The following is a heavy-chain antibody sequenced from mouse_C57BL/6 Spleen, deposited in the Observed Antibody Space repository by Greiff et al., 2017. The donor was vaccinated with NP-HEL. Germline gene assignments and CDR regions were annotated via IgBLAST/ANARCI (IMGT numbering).Heavy chain of an antibody. V-gene: IGHV1-80*01. CDR2: IYPGDGDT. Sequence: QVQLQQSGAELVKPGASVKISCKASGYAFSSYWMNWVKQRPGKGLEWIGQIYPGDGDTNYNGKFKGKATLTADKSSSTAYMQLSSLTSEDSAVYFCARDDGYYDYFDYWGQGTTLTVSS. J-gene: IGHJ2*01. D-gene: IGHD2-3*01. CDR1: GYAFSSYW. CDR3: ARDDGYYDYFDY.